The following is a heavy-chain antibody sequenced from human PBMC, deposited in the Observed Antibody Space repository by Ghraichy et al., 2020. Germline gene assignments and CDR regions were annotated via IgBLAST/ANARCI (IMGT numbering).Heavy chain of an antibody. D-gene: IGHD6-19*01. Sequence: SETLSLTCAISGDSVSSNSAAWNWIRQSPSRGLEWLGRTYYRSKWYNDYAVSVKSRITINPDTSKNQFSLQLNSVTPEDTAVYYCARDPRYSSGWSWYFDLWGRGTLVTVSS. V-gene: IGHV6-1*01. CDR2: TYYRSKWYN. CDR1: GDSVSSNSAA. J-gene: IGHJ2*01. CDR3: ARDPRYSSGWSWYFDL.